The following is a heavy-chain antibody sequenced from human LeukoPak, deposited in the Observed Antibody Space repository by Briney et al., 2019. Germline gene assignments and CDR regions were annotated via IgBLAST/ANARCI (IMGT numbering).Heavy chain of an antibody. Sequence: GGSLRLSCAASGFTFSSYAMNWVRQAPGKGLEWVSAISGSGGSTYYADSVKGRFTISRDNSKNTLYLQMNSLGAEDTAVYYCARDRVYDILTGFPDYFDYWGQGTLVTVSS. D-gene: IGHD3-9*01. CDR2: ISGSGGST. J-gene: IGHJ4*02. V-gene: IGHV3-23*01. CDR1: GFTFSSYA. CDR3: ARDRVYDILTGFPDYFDY.